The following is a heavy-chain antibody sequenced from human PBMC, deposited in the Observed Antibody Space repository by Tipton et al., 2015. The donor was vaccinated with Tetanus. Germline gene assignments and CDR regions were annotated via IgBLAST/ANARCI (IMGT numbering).Heavy chain of an antibody. D-gene: IGHD6-13*01. J-gene: IGHJ4*02. CDR1: GFTFSNSG. Sequence: SLRLSCAASGFTFSNSGMHWVRQAPGKGLEWVAIISYDGNYQSYAESVKGRFTISRDNSKSTLFLQMNGLGAEDTAAYYCIYTISWSAFDYWGQGSLVTVSS. CDR3: IYTISWSAFDY. CDR2: ISYDGNYQ. V-gene: IGHV3-30*03.